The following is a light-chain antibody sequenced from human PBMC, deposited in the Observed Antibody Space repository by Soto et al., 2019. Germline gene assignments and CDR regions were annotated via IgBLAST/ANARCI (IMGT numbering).Light chain of an antibody. J-gene: IGKJ4*01. Sequence: DIQMTQSPSSLSASVGDRVTITCRASPSITTYLHWYQFKPGKAPKMLIYAGTILQGGVPSRFSGSGSGADFALTISGLQPEDCATYDCQQSYSIAPCFGGGTKVEIK. CDR2: AGT. CDR3: QQSYSIAPC. CDR1: PSITTY. V-gene: IGKV1-39*01.